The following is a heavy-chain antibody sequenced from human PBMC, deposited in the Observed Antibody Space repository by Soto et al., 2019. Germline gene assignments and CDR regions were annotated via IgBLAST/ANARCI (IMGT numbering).Heavy chain of an antibody. D-gene: IGHD6-19*01. Sequence: RGESLKISCKVSGYSFTNFWIGWVRQMPGQGLEWMGIIFPGDSETRYSPSFEGQVTISVDKSIATAYLQWSSLKASDSAMYYCARSYSSAWFGAEFDYWGQRTLVTVSS. CDR1: GYSFTNFW. J-gene: IGHJ4*02. CDR2: IFPGDSET. V-gene: IGHV5-51*01. CDR3: ARSYSSAWFGAEFDY.